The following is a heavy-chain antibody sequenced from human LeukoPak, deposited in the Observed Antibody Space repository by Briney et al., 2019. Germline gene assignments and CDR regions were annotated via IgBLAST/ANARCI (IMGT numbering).Heavy chain of an antibody. Sequence: GESLKISCKCSGYSFTTYWIGWVRQLPGKGLELMGIIYPGDSDTRYSPSFQGQVTISADKSISAAYLQWSSPKASDTAMYYCARHGPNYYDSSGYYVDFDYWGQGTLVTVSS. CDR2: IYPGDSDT. J-gene: IGHJ4*02. D-gene: IGHD3-22*01. CDR3: ARHGPNYYDSSGYYVDFDY. CDR1: GYSFTTYW. V-gene: IGHV5-51*01.